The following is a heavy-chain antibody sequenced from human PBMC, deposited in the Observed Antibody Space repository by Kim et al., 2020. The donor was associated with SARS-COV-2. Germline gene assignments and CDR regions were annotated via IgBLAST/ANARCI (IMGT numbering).Heavy chain of an antibody. Sequence: SVKVSCKASGGTFSSYAISWVRQAPGQGLEWMGRIIPILGIANYAQKFQGRVTITADKSTSTAYMELSSLRAEDTDVYYCARPGDYGDYINWGQGTRVT. CDR1: GGTFSSYA. CDR2: IIPILGIA. V-gene: IGHV1-69*04. J-gene: IGHJ4*02. CDR3: ARPGDYGDYIN. D-gene: IGHD4-17*01.